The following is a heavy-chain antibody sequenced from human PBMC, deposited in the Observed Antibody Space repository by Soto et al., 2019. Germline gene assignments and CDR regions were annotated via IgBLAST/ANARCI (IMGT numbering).Heavy chain of an antibody. Sequence: EVQLVXSGXGLVKPXXXLXLXCAASGFTFSNAWMSWVRQAPGKGLEXVXRIKSKTDGGTTDYAAPVKGRXTXXXXXXXXXXXXXXXXXXXXXXXXXXXXXXXXXRXXXXXXXDYXYXXXXDVWGKGXTV. J-gene: IGHJ6*03. CDR3: XXXXXXRXXXXXXXDYXYXXXXDV. V-gene: IGHV3-15*01. CDR1: GFTFSNAW. CDR2: IKSKTDGGTT.